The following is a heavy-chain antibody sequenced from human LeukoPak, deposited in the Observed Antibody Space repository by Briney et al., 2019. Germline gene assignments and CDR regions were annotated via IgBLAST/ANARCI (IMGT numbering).Heavy chain of an antibody. Sequence: GGSLRLSCAASGSTFSSYGMHWVRQAPGKGLEWVAVIWYDGSNKYYADSVKGRFTISRDNSKNTLYLQMNSLRAEDTAVYYCARTYYYDSSGYLDYWGQGTLVTVSS. CDR2: IWYDGSNK. CDR1: GSTFSSYG. CDR3: ARTYYYDSSGYLDY. J-gene: IGHJ4*02. D-gene: IGHD3-22*01. V-gene: IGHV3-33*01.